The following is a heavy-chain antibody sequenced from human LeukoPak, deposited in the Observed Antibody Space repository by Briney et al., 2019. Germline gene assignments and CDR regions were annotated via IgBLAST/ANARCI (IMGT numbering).Heavy chain of an antibody. CDR2: IYYSGST. CDR1: SGSISSSGYY. V-gene: IGHV4-39*01. Sequence: TETLSLTCTVSSGSISSSGYYWGWIRQPPGKGLEWIASIYYSGSTYYNPSLKSRVTISVDTSKNQLSLKLSSLTAADTAVYYCARHEYSGSYYGLSWFDPWGQGTLVTVSS. CDR3: ARHEYSGSYYGLSWFDP. J-gene: IGHJ5*02. D-gene: IGHD1-26*01.